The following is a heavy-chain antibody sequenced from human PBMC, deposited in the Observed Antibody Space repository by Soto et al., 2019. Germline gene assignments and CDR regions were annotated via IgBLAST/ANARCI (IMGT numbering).Heavy chain of an antibody. CDR1: GGTFSSYA. CDR3: ARVLGRHPDIVATGGAGYFDY. D-gene: IGHD5-12*01. CDR2: IIPIFGTA. Sequence: QVQLVQSGAEVKKPGSSVKVSCKASGGTFSSYAISWVRQAPGQGLEWMGGIIPIFGTANYAQKFQGRVTITADKYTSTAYMELSSRRSEDTAVYYCARVLGRHPDIVATGGAGYFDYWGQGTLVTVS. V-gene: IGHV1-69*06. J-gene: IGHJ4*02.